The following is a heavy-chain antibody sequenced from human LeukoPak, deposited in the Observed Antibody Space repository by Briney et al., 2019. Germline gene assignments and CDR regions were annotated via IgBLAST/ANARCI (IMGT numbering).Heavy chain of an antibody. CDR3: AEGEEFPPENWFDL. V-gene: IGHV3-23*01. Sequence: GGSLRLSCTVSGFIFNNYAMSWVRQAPRKGLEWVSAIGGGGHSTYYADSVKGRFTISRDNSKNTLYLQMNSLRAEDTAVYYCAEGEEFPPENWFDLWGQGTLVTVSS. D-gene: IGHD2/OR15-2a*01. CDR1: GFIFNNYA. J-gene: IGHJ5*02. CDR2: IGGGGHST.